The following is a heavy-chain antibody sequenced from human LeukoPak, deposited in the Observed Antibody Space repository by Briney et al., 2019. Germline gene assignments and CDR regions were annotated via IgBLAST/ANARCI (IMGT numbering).Heavy chain of an antibody. D-gene: IGHD3-22*01. Sequence: SGPTLVKPTQTLTLTCTFSGFSLSTSGVGVGWIRQPPGKALEWLALIYWDDDKRYSPSLKSRLTITKDTSKNQVVLTMTNMDPVDTVTYYCAHSSYYYDSSGYFYWGQGTLVTVSS. CDR2: IYWDDDK. V-gene: IGHV2-5*02. CDR3: AHSSYYYDSSGYFY. J-gene: IGHJ4*02. CDR1: GFSLSTSGVG.